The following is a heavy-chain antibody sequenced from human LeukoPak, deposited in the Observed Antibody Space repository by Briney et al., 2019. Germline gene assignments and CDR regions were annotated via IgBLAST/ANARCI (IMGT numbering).Heavy chain of an antibody. CDR3: ARETRLRWELLSFVSYYYYYMDV. CDR1: GGSISSYY. D-gene: IGHD1-26*01. V-gene: IGHV4-4*07. J-gene: IGHJ6*03. CDR2: IHISGSGST. Sequence: PSETLSLTCTVSGGSISSYYWSWIRQPAGKGLEWIGRIHISGSGSTNYNPSLKSRVTISVDTSKNQFSLKLSSVTAADTAVYYCARETRLRWELLSFVSYYYYYMDVWGKGTTVTVSS.